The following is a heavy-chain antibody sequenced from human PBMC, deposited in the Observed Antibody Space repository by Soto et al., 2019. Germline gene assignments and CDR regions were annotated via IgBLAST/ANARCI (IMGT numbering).Heavy chain of an antibody. CDR1: GASIRDYH. CDR3: ARMYNSGFYRPEGDYYFYGMDV. Sequence: SETLSLTCSVSGASIRDYHWSWVRQPAGKGLEWIGRLYISGSTKYNPSLKSRVTMSADTSVNQFSLTLRSVTAADTAIYYCARMYNSGFYRPEGDYYFYGMDVWGQGTTVTVS. J-gene: IGHJ6*02. CDR2: LYISGST. D-gene: IGHD6-19*01. V-gene: IGHV4-4*07.